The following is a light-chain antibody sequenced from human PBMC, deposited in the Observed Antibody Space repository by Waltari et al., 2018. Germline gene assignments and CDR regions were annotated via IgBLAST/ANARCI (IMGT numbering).Light chain of an antibody. CDR1: QSILTW. Sequence: DIQMTQSPSTLSASVGDRVTITCRASQSILTWLAWYQQKPGKAPKLLIYKASTLESGVPSRFSGSGSGTEFTLTISSLQPDDFATYYCHQDNSYSPGLTFGGGTKVEIK. J-gene: IGKJ4*01. V-gene: IGKV1-5*03. CDR3: HQDNSYSPGLT. CDR2: KAS.